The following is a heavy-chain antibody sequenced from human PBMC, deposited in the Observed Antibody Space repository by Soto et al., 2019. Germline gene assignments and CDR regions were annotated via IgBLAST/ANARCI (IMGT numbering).Heavy chain of an antibody. CDR3: AKDRGIIVKAGDAFDV. CDR1: GFTLSMSA. Sequence: EVQLMESGGGLVQPGGSLRLSCAGSGFTLSMSAVSWVRQSPGKGLEWVSYISDSGDRTYYAVSVKGRFTISRDRSKNTVSLQMNTLRAEDTALYYCAKDRGIIVKAGDAFDVWGQGTMDTVSS. D-gene: IGHD3-16*02. CDR2: ISDSGDRT. J-gene: IGHJ3*01. V-gene: IGHV3-23*01.